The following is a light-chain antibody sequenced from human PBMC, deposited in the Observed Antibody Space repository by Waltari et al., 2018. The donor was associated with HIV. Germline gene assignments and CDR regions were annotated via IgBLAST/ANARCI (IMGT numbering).Light chain of an antibody. CDR3: AAWDDSLNGPV. Sequence: QSVLTQPPSASGTPGQRVTISCSGSSSNIGSNIVNWFHQLPGPAPKLLIYSNYQRPSGVPDRFSGSKSGTAASLAISGLQSEDEADYYCAAWDDSLNGPVFGGGTKLTVL. V-gene: IGLV1-44*01. CDR1: SSNIGSNI. CDR2: SNY. J-gene: IGLJ2*01.